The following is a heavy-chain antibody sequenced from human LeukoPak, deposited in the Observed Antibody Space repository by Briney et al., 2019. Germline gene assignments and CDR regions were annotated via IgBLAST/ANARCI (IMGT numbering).Heavy chain of an antibody. CDR1: GFTFSNAW. CDR3: STTYYYDSSEGY. V-gene: IGHV3-15*07. J-gene: IGHJ4*02. Sequence: GGSLRLSCAASGFTFSNAWMNWVRQAPGKGLEWVGRIKSKTDGGTTDYAAPVKGRFTISRDDSKNTLCLQMNSLKTEDTAVYYCSTTYYYDSSEGYWGQGTLVTVSS. CDR2: IKSKTDGGTT. D-gene: IGHD3-22*01.